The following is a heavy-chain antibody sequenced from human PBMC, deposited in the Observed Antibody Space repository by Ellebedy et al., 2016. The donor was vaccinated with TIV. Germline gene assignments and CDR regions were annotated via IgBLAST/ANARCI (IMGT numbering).Heavy chain of an antibody. D-gene: IGHD1-1*01. J-gene: IGHJ4*02. V-gene: IGHV5-51*01. Sequence: ASVKVSCKGSGYSFTSYWIGWVRQMPGKGLEWMGIIYPGDSDTRYSPSFQGQVTISADKSISTAYLQWSSLKASDTAMYHCARSGTTSWGGRIDYWGQGTLVTVSA. CDR3: ARSGTTSWGGRIDY. CDR1: GYSFTSYW. CDR2: IYPGDSDT.